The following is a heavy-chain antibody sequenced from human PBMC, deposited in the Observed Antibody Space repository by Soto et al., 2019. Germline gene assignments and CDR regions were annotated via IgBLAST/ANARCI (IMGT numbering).Heavy chain of an antibody. CDR2: INSDGSNT. Sequence: GGSLRLSCAASRFTFNIYWMHWVRQAPGKGLVWVSRINSDGSNTTYADSVKGRFTISRDNAKNTLYLQMNSLRAEDTGVYYCVRDFGEVGSTAVFDIWGLGTMVTVS. D-gene: IGHD3-10*01. V-gene: IGHV3-74*01. J-gene: IGHJ3*02. CDR1: RFTFNIYW. CDR3: VRDFGEVGSTAVFDI.